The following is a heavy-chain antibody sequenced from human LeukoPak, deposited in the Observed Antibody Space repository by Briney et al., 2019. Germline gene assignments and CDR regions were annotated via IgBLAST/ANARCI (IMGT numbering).Heavy chain of an antibody. CDR3: ARDYYGSGSYYRSDAFDI. V-gene: IGHV1-69*13. CDR1: GGTFSSYA. Sequence: SVKVSCKASGGTFSSYAISWVLQAPGQGLEWMGGIIPIFGTANYAQKFQGRVTITADESTSTAYMELSSLRSEDTAVYYCARDYYGSGSYYRSDAFDIWGQGTMVTVSS. CDR2: IIPIFGTA. D-gene: IGHD3-10*01. J-gene: IGHJ3*02.